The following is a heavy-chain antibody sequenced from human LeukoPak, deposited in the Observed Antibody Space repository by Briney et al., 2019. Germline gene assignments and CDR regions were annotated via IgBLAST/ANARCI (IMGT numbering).Heavy chain of an antibody. Sequence: LRLSCAASGFTFSSYAMSWVRQAPGKGLEWVSAISGSGGSTYYADSVKGRFTISRDNSKNTLYLQMNSLRAEDTAVYYCAKAPAPYCSGGSCYALGYYYYGMDVWGQGTTVTVSS. J-gene: IGHJ6*02. V-gene: IGHV3-23*01. CDR1: GFTFSSYA. D-gene: IGHD2-15*01. CDR3: AKAPAPYCSGGSCYALGYYYYGMDV. CDR2: ISGSGGST.